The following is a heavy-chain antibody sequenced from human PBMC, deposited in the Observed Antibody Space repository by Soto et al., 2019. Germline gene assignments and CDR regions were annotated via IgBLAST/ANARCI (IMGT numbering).Heavy chain of an antibody. CDR1: GGSFSGYY. V-gene: IGHV4-34*01. CDR2: INHRGST. CDR3: ARGPVDIASTDSYYFDY. Sequence: QVQLQQWGAGLLKPSETLSLTCAVYGGSFSGYYWSWIRQPQGKGLEWIGEINHRGSTIHNPALKSPVTISVDSSKNQFSLNLGSVAAADTSVYYCARGPVDIASTDSYYFDYWGQGTLVTVSS. D-gene: IGHD1-26*01. J-gene: IGHJ4*02.